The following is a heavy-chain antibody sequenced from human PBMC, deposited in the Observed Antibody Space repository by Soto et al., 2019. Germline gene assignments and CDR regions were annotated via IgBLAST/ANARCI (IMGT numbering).Heavy chain of an antibody. V-gene: IGHV1-18*01. CDR2: ISAYNGNT. Sequence: ASVKVSCKASGYTFTSYGISWVRQAPGQGLEWMGWISAYNGNTNYAQKLQGRVTMTTDTSTSTAYMELRSLRSDDTAVYYCARDPQYYDSSGYSDYWGQGTLVTVSS. CDR1: GYTFTSYG. CDR3: ARDPQYYDSSGYSDY. J-gene: IGHJ4*02. D-gene: IGHD3-22*01.